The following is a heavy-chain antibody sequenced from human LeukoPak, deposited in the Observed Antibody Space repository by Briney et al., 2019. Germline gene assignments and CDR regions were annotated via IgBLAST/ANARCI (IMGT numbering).Heavy chain of an antibody. CDR1: GASISNHY. Sequence: ASETLSLTCSVSGASISNHYWSWIRQPAGKGLEFIGLFYNSGSTNCNPSLKSRVTMSVDTSKNQFSLKLSSVTAADTAVYYCARVGDYALKDWGQGTLVTVSS. CDR3: ARVGDYALKD. J-gene: IGHJ4*02. CDR2: FYNSGST. D-gene: IGHD3-16*01. V-gene: IGHV4-4*07.